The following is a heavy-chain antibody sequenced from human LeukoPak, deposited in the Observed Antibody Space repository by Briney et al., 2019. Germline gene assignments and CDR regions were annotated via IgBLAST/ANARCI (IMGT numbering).Heavy chain of an antibody. J-gene: IGHJ4*02. CDR1: GGSIA. CDR3: ARDQVRNGYFDY. D-gene: IGHD2-8*01. Sequence: SQTLSLTCNVSGGSIAWIRQRPGEGLEWIGYIYFLGSSYYNPSLKSRLDLSFDSSKNQFSLNLRSVTAADSAVYFCARDQVRNGYFDYWGQGVLVTVSS. CDR2: IYFLGSS. V-gene: IGHV4-31*03.